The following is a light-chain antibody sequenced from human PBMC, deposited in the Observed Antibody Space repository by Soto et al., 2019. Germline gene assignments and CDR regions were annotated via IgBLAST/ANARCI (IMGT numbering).Light chain of an antibody. CDR1: QSISSW. J-gene: IGKJ1*01. CDR3: QQYNGYSET. V-gene: IGKV1-5*03. Sequence: DIQMTQSPSTLSASVGDRVTITCRASQSISSWLAWFQQKPGKAPKLLIYQASTLQSGVPSRFSGSGSGTEFTLTINSLQPDDFATYYCQQYNGYSETFGQGTKVEIK. CDR2: QAS.